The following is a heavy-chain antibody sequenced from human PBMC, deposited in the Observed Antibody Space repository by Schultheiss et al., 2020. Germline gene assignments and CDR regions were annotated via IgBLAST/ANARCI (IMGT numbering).Heavy chain of an antibody. CDR1: GFTFSNTW. Sequence: GGSLRLSCAASGFTFSNTWMNWVRQAPGKGLEWVGRIKTKTDGGTTDYGAPVKDRFIISRDDSKTTLSLQMNSLKSEDTAVYYCTAGSGGLVVNYWGQGTLVTVSS. D-gene: IGHD3-16*01. CDR3: TAGSGGLVVNY. V-gene: IGHV3-15*01. J-gene: IGHJ4*02. CDR2: IKTKTDGGTT.